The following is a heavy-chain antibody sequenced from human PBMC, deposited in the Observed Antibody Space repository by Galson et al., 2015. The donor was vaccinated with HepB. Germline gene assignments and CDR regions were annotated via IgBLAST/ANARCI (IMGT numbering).Heavy chain of an antibody. CDR3: ARGPYRCSSTSCYYYYGMDV. V-gene: IGHV3-33*01. D-gene: IGHD2-2*01. J-gene: IGHJ6*02. CDR1: GFTFSSYG. Sequence: SLRLSCAASGFTFSSYGMHWVRQAPGKGLEWVAVIWYDGSNKYYADSVKGRFTISRDNSKNTLYLQMNSLRAEDTAVYYCARGPYRCSSTSCYYYYGMDVWGQGTTVTVSS. CDR2: IWYDGSNK.